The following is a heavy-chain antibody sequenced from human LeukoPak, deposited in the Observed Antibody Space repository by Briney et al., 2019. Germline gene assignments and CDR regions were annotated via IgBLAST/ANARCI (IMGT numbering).Heavy chain of an antibody. Sequence: SETLSLTCTVSGGSISSSSYYWGWIHQPPGKGLEWIGSIYYSGSTYYNPSLKSRVTISVDTSKNQFSLKLSSVTAADTAVYYCAAGIAIEYYFDYWGQGTLVTVSS. D-gene: IGHD2-21*01. CDR2: IYYSGST. J-gene: IGHJ4*02. V-gene: IGHV4-39*01. CDR1: GGSISSSSYY. CDR3: AAGIAIEYYFDY.